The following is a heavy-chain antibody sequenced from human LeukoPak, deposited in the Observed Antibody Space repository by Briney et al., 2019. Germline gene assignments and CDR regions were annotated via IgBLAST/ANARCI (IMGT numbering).Heavy chain of an antibody. Sequence: GGSLRLSCAASAFTFGSYAMSWVRQAPGKGLEWVSTISASASSTYYVDSVRGRFTISRDNSKNTLYLQMNSLRAEDTAVYYCAKLPSRGYGTTALARYYFDYWGQGTLVTVSS. J-gene: IGHJ4*02. CDR2: ISASASST. D-gene: IGHD5-12*01. V-gene: IGHV3-23*01. CDR3: AKLPSRGYGTTALARYYFDY. CDR1: AFTFGSYA.